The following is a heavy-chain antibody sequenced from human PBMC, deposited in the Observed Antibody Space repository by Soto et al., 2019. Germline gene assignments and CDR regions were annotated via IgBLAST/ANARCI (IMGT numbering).Heavy chain of an antibody. CDR1: GFTFSSYA. CDR2: ISYDGSNK. J-gene: IGHJ4*02. CDR3: ARQPLVVVAASLDY. Sequence: GGSLRLSCAASGFTFSSYAMHWVRQAPGKGLEWVAVISYDGSNKYYADSVKGRFTISRDNSKTTLYLQMNSLRAEDTAVYYCARQPLVVVAASLDYWGQGTLVTVSS. D-gene: IGHD2-15*01. V-gene: IGHV3-30-3*01.